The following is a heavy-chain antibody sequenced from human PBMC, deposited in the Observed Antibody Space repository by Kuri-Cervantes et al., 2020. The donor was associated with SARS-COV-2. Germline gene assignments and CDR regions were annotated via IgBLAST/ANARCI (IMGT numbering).Heavy chain of an antibody. CDR2: ISGSGGRT. CDR3: ARDHGPVPSTVVVISYYFDY. J-gene: IGHJ4*02. Sequence: GGSLRLSCAASGFTFSGHWIHWVRQAPGKGLEWVSGISGSGGRTYYADSVKGRFTISRDNSKNTLYLQMNSLRAEDTAVYYCARDHGPVPSTVVVISYYFDYWGQGTLVTVSS. V-gene: IGHV3-23*01. D-gene: IGHD3-22*01. CDR1: GFTFSGHW.